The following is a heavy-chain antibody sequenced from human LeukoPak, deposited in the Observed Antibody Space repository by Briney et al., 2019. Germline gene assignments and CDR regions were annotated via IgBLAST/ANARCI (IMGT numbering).Heavy chain of an antibody. V-gene: IGHV4-34*01. D-gene: IGHD3-22*01. CDR1: GGSFSGYY. J-gene: IGHJ4*02. CDR2: INHSGST. CDR3: ARWYYYDSSGLI. Sequence: SETLSLTCAVYGGSFSGYYWSWIRQPPGKGLEWIGEINHSGSTNHNPSLKSRVTISVDTSKNQFSLKLSSVTAADTAVYYCARWYYYDSSGLIWGQGTLVTVSS.